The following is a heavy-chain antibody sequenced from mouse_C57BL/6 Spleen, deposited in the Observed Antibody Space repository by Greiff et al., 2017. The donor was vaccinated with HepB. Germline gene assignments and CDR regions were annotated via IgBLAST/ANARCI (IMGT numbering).Heavy chain of an antibody. Sequence: VQLQQPGAELVKPGASVKLSCKASGYTFTSYWMQWVKQRPGQGLEWIGEIDPSDSYTNYNQKFKGKATLTVDTSSSTAYMQLSSLTSEDSAVYYCASLRGDYGGQGTTLTVSS. D-gene: IGHD1-1*01. J-gene: IGHJ2*01. CDR1: GYTFTSYW. V-gene: IGHV1-50*01. CDR2: IDPSDSYT. CDR3: ASLRGDY.